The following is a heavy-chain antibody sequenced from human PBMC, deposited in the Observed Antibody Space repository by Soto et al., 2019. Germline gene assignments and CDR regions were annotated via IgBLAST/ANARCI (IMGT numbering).Heavy chain of an antibody. CDR1: GGSISSYY. D-gene: IGHD3-3*01. CDR2: IYYSAST. CDR3: ARLPTIFGVVIHYDY. J-gene: IGHJ4*02. V-gene: IGHV4-59*01. Sequence: PSETLCRTCTVSGGSISSYYWSWIRQPPGKGLEWIGYIYYSASTTYNPSLKSRVTISVDTSKNQFSLKLSSVNAADTAVYYCARLPTIFGVVIHYDYWGQGTLVTVS.